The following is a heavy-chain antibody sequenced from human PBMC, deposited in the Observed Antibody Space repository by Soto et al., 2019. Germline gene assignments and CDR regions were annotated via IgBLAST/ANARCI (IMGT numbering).Heavy chain of an antibody. CDR1: GGYFSGYY. V-gene: IGHV4-34*01. D-gene: IGHD2-8*02. CDR3: ARDKITGLFDY. CDR2: INHSGST. Sequence: SETLSLTSTVYGGYFSGYYWSWIRQPPGKGLEWIGEINHSGSTNYNPSLKSRVTISVDTSKNQFSLKLSSVTAADTAVYYCARDKITGLFDYWGQGTLVTV. J-gene: IGHJ4*02.